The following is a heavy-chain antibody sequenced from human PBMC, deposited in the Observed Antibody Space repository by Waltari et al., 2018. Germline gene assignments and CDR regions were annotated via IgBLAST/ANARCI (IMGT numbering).Heavy chain of an antibody. Sequence: EVQLVESGGDLVQPGGSLRLSCAASGFTFSRSWMSWVRQAPGKGLEWVVLIQQDGSEGYYVVSVKGRFTISRDNAKNSVYLQMNSLRAEDTAVYYCARGGAWDLDYWGQGTLVTVSS. J-gene: IGHJ4*02. CDR1: GFTFSRSW. D-gene: IGHD1-26*01. CDR3: ARGGAWDLDY. V-gene: IGHV3-7*01. CDR2: IQQDGSEG.